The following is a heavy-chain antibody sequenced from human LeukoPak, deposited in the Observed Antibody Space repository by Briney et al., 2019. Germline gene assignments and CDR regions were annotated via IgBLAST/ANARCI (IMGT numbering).Heavy chain of an antibody. V-gene: IGHV4-38-2*01. Sequence: SETLSLTCVVSGYSISNDYYWGWIRQPPGKGLEWIGNIYHSGGSYYNPSLKSRVTTLVDTSKNQFSLKLSSVTAADTAVYYCAKAGTTGIHHWFDPWGQGNLVTVSS. CDR3: AKAGTTGIHHWFDP. CDR1: GYSISNDYY. J-gene: IGHJ5*02. D-gene: IGHD1-1*01. CDR2: IYHSGGS.